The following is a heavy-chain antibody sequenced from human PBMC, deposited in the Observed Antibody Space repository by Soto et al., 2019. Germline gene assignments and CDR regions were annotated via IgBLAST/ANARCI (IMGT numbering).Heavy chain of an antibody. CDR3: ARGVGYSDSSGYPFDY. J-gene: IGHJ4*02. Sequence: VQLVQSGAEVKRPGASVKISCKASGDTLSTYYMHWARQAPGQGLEWMGIINPRSGKTNYPQKFQGRVTMTRDTSTTTVYMELSTLRSEDTAMYYCARGVGYSDSSGYPFDYWGQVTLVNVSS. CDR2: INPRSGKT. D-gene: IGHD3-22*01. CDR1: GDTLSTYY. V-gene: IGHV1-46*03.